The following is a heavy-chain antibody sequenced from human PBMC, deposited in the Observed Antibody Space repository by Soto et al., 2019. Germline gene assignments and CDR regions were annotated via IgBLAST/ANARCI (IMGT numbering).Heavy chain of an antibody. Sequence: PSETLSLTCAVSGGSISRGGYSWSWIRQPPGKGLEWIGYIYHSGSTYYNPSLKSRVTISVDRSKNQFSLKLSSVTAADTAVYSGARARTTVTTIDYGGREPLVTVPS. CDR3: ARARTTVTTIDY. J-gene: IGHJ4*02. D-gene: IGHD4-17*01. V-gene: IGHV4-30-2*01. CDR1: GGSISRGGYS. CDR2: IYHSGST.